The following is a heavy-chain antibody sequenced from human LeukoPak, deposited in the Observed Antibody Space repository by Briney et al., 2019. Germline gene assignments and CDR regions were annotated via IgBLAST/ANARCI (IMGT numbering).Heavy chain of an antibody. CDR3: ARDHVSPGSFDY. J-gene: IGHJ4*02. CDR2: IGSSSSYI. V-gene: IGHV3-21*01. Sequence: GGSLRLSCAASGFTFSSYSMTWVRQAPGKGLEWVSSIGSSSSYIYYADSVKGRFTISRDNAKNSLYLQMNSLRAEDTAVYYCARDHVSPGSFDYWGQGTLVTVSS. CDR1: GFTFSSYS. D-gene: IGHD2-8*01.